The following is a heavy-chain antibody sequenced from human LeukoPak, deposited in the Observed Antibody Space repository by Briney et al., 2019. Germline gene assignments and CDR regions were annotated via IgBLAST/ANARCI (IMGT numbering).Heavy chain of an antibody. D-gene: IGHD3-3*01. CDR2: ISAYSGNT. Sequence: ASVKVPCKASGYTFTSHGISWVRQAPGQGLEWMGWISAYSGNTNYAQKFQGRVTMTTDTSTSTAYMELKSLTSDDTAVYYCAREGHGIAIFEVDRGGYWGQGTLVTVSS. CDR3: AREGHGIAIFEVDRGGY. J-gene: IGHJ4*02. V-gene: IGHV1-18*01. CDR1: GYTFTSHG.